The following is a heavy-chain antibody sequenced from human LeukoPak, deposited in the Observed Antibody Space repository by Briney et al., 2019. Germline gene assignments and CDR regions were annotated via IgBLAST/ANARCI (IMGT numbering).Heavy chain of an antibody. CDR1: GGSISSSSYY. CDR3: ACQNYAHPGYFDY. D-gene: IGHD3-16*01. CDR2: IYYSGST. V-gene: IGHV4-61*01. Sequence: SETLSLTCTVSGGSISSSSYYWSWIRQPPGKGLEWIGYIYYSGSTNYNPSLKSRVTISVDTSKNQFSLKLSSVTAADTAVYYCACQNYAHPGYFDYWGQGTLVTVSS. J-gene: IGHJ4*02.